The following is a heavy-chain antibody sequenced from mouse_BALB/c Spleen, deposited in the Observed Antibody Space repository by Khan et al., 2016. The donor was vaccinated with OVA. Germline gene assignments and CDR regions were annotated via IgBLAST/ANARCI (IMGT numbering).Heavy chain of an antibody. J-gene: IGHJ1*01. CDR1: GYTFTNYG. V-gene: IGHV9-3-1*01. CDR2: INTYTGEP. CDR3: ASGEYCYFDV. Sequence: QIQLVQSGPELKKPGETVKISCKASGYTFTNYGMNWVKQAPGKGLKWMGWINTYTGEPTYADDFKGRFAFSLETSASTAYLQINNLTTEDTATYCCASGEYCYFDVWGEGTTVTVSS. D-gene: IGHD2-13*01.